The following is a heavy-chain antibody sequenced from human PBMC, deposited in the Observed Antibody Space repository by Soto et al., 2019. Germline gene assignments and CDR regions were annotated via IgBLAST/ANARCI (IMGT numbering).Heavy chain of an antibody. D-gene: IGHD6-13*01. CDR2: INSDGSST. V-gene: IGHV3-74*01. CDR3: ARAAAGTAWDFDY. CDR1: GFTFSSYW. J-gene: IGHJ4*02. Sequence: GGSLRLSCAASGFTFSSYWMHWVRQAPGKGLVWVSRINSDGSSTSYADSVKGRFTISRDNAKNTLYLQMNSLRAEDTAVYYCARAAAGTAWDFDYWGQGTLVTVSS.